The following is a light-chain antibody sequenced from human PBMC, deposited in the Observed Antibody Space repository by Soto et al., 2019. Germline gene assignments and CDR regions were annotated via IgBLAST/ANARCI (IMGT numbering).Light chain of an antibody. V-gene: IGKV3-11*01. J-gene: IGKJ4*01. CDR3: QQRSNWPPLT. Sequence: VMTPSPATLSVSPWERATLSCKASPSVSSNLAWYQQKPRQAPRLLIYDASNRATDIPARFSGSGSGTDVTLPISRLEPEDFAVYYCQQRSNWPPLTFGGGTKVDIK. CDR1: PSVSSN. CDR2: DAS.